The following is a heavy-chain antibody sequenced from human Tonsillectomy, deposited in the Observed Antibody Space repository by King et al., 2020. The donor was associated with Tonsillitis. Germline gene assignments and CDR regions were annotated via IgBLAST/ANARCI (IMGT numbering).Heavy chain of an antibody. Sequence: VQLVESGGGLVQPGGSLRLSCAASGFTFSSYEMNWVRQAPGNGLEWLSYIDSSGGTIYYADSVKGRFTISRDNAKNSLYLQMNSLRVEDTAVYYCSRDLVDTGDYWGQGTLVTVSS. D-gene: IGHD5-18*01. V-gene: IGHV3-48*03. CDR1: GFTFSSYE. CDR3: SRDLVDTGDY. J-gene: IGHJ4*02. CDR2: IDSSGGTI.